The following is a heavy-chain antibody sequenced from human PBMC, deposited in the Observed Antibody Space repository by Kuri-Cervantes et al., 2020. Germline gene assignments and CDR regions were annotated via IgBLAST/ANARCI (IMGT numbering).Heavy chain of an antibody. CDR1: GFTVSSNY. J-gene: IGHJ5*02. CDR3: ARGEVYYDFWSGYYPNWFDP. Sequence: GGSLRLSCAASGFTVSSNYMGWVRQAPGKGLEWVSVIYSGGSTYYADSVKGRFTISRDNSKNTLYLQMNSLRAEDTAVYYCARGEVYYDFWSGYYPNWFDPWGQGTLVTVSS. V-gene: IGHV3-53*01. CDR2: IYSGGST. D-gene: IGHD3-3*01.